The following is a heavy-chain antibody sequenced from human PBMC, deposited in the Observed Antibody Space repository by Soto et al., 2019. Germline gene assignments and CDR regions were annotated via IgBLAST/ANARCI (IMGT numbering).Heavy chain of an antibody. D-gene: IGHD3-22*01. CDR2: IYYSGST. Sequence: PSETLSLTCTVSGGSISSYYWSWIRQPPGKGLEWIGYIYYSGSTNYNPSLKSRVTISVDTSKDQFSLKLSSVTAADTAVYYCAREGKYYDSRGYYFDYWDQGTLVTVSS. J-gene: IGHJ4*02. V-gene: IGHV4-59*01. CDR3: AREGKYYDSRGYYFDY. CDR1: GGSISSYY.